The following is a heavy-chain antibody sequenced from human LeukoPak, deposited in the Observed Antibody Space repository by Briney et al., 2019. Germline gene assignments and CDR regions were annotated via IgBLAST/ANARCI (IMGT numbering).Heavy chain of an antibody. V-gene: IGHV4-34*01. D-gene: IGHD3-3*01. Sequence: SETLSLTCAVYGGSFSGYYWSWIRQPPGKGLEWIGEINHSGSTNYNPSLKSRVTISVDTSKNQFSLKLSSVTAADTAVYYCARRGFWSGYYPLWGQGTLVTVSS. CDR2: INHSGST. CDR3: ARRGFWSGYYPL. CDR1: GGSFSGYY. J-gene: IGHJ4*02.